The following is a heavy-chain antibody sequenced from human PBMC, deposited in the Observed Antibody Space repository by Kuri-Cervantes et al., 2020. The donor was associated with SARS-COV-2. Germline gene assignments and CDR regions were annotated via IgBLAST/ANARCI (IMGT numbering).Heavy chain of an antibody. Sequence: GESLKISCAACGFTFSSYDTHWVRQATGKGLEWVSAIGTAGDTYYPGSVKGQFTISRENAKNSLYLQMNSLRAEDTAVYYCASSSSWYLSYGKYYYYMDVWGKGTTVTVSS. J-gene: IGHJ6*03. CDR2: IGTAGDT. D-gene: IGHD6-13*01. V-gene: IGHV3-13*03. CDR3: ASSSSWYLSYGKYYYYMDV. CDR1: GFTFSSYD.